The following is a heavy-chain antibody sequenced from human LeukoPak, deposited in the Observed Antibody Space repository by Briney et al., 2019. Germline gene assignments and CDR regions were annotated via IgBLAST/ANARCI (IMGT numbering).Heavy chain of an antibody. CDR3: ARRPPPGKWLTTVTFFDY. Sequence: PSETLSLTCAVSGGSISSYYWSWIRQPPGKGLEWIGYIYYSGSTNYNPSLKSRVTISVDTSKNQFSLKLSSVTAADTAVYYCARRPPPGKWLTTVTFFDYWGQGTLVTVSS. CDR1: GGSISSYY. CDR2: IYYSGST. D-gene: IGHD4-17*01. V-gene: IGHV4-59*01. J-gene: IGHJ4*02.